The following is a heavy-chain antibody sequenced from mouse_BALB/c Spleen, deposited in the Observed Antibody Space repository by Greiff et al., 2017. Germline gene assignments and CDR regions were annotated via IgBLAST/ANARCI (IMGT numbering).Heavy chain of an antibody. CDR2: INPNNGGT. J-gene: IGHJ3*01. V-gene: IGHV1-18*01. CDR3: ARSNVSIYGGFAY. Sequence: VQLQQSGPELVKPGASVKIPCKASGYTFTDYNMDWVKQSHGKSLEWIGDINPNNGGTIYNQKFKGKATLTVDKSSSTAYMELRSLTSEDTAVYYCARSNVSIYGGFAYWGQGTLVTVSA. CDR1: GYTFTDYN. D-gene: IGHD1-1*01.